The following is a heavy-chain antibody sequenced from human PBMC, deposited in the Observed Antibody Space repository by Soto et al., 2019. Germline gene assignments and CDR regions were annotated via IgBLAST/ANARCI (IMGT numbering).Heavy chain of an antibody. CDR3: ARGGYYFYYGMDV. CDR2: IYYSGNT. Sequence: QVQLQESAPGLVKPSQTLSLTCTVSGGSISSGGYYWSWIRQHPGKGLEWIGYIYYSGNTDYNPSLKSRVTISVDTSKNQFSLKLSSVTSADTAVSYCARGGYYFYYGMDVWGQGTTVTVSS. J-gene: IGHJ6*02. CDR1: GGSISSGGYY. V-gene: IGHV4-31*03.